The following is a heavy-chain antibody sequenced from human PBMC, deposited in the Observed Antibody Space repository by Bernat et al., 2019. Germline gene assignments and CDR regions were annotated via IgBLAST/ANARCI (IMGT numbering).Heavy chain of an antibody. J-gene: IGHJ4*02. CDR2: VSFDGNHK. CDR1: GFTFSSYG. V-gene: IGHV3-30*18. D-gene: IGHD4-17*01. CDR3: AKVSGDYARGGFDY. Sequence: QVQLVESGGGVVQPGRSLSLSCAASGFTFSSYGMHWVRQAPGKGPEWVAVVSFDGNHKYYAEYVQCRFIISRDNAKNTLYLQWNSLRPEDTALYYCAKVSGDYARGGFDYWGQGTLVTVYS.